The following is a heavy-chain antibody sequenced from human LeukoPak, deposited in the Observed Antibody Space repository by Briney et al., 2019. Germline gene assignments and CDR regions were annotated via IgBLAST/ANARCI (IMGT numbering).Heavy chain of an antibody. D-gene: IGHD2-2*01. CDR3: ARELGYCSSTSCYERGGWFDP. J-gene: IGHJ5*02. Sequence: ASVKVSCKASGYTFTSYGISWVRQAPGQGLEWMGWISAYNGNTNYAQKLQGIVTMTTDTSTSTAYMELRSLRSDDTAVYYCARELGYCSSTSCYERGGWFDPWGQGTLVTVSS. CDR1: GYTFTSYG. CDR2: ISAYNGNT. V-gene: IGHV1-18*01.